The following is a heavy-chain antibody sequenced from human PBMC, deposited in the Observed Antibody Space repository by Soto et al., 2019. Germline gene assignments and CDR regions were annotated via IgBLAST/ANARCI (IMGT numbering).Heavy chain of an antibody. V-gene: IGHV3-30*03. CDR1: GFIFSRYG. CDR2: ISYDGGER. D-gene: IGHD2-21*02. Sequence: GGSLRLSCGGSGFIFSRYGMHWIRQAPGKGLEWVTGISYDGGERFYADSVKGRFTISRDNSKNRLDLQMSSLRPEDTAVYYCARDLPLYCRGDCNFDFWGQGTLVTVSS. J-gene: IGHJ4*02. CDR3: ARDLPLYCRGDCNFDF.